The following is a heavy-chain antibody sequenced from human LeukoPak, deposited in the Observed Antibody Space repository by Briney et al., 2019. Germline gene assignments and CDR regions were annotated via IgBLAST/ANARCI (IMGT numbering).Heavy chain of an antibody. CDR3: ATNLPGYSYGYWVA. J-gene: IGHJ5*02. CDR2: MFYTGSG. D-gene: IGHD5-18*01. V-gene: IGHV4-59*01. Sequence: SETLSLTCTVSGGSMSNYYWNWIRQPPGKGLEWIGYMFYTGSGKYNPSLKSRVTISVDTSKRQISLKLTSVTAADTAVYYCATNLPGYSYGYWVAWGQGTLATVSS. CDR1: GGSMSNYY.